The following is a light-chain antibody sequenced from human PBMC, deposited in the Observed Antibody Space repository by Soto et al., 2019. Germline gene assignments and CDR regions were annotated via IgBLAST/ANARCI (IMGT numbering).Light chain of an antibody. CDR2: SAS. V-gene: IGKV3-15*01. CDR3: QQSYSTPLT. J-gene: IGKJ3*01. CDR1: QSVDST. Sequence: ETVMTQSPASLSVSPGGIATLSCRASQSVDSTLAWYQQKPGQAPRLLIHSASARAPGFSARFSASGSGTEFTLTISSLQSEDFATYYCQQSYSTPLTFGPGTKVDIK.